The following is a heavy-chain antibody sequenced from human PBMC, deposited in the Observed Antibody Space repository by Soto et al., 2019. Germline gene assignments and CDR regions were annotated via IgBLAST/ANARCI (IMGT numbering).Heavy chain of an antibody. V-gene: IGHV4-34*03. CDR3: EQTHGDY. Sequence: PSETLSLTCAVYGGSCSGYYWRWIRQPPGKGLEWIGEINHRGSTNYSPSLKSGLTITKDTSKNQVVLTMTNMDPVDTATYYWEQTHGDYCGQGTPVTVSS. J-gene: IGHJ4*02. D-gene: IGHD1-1*01. CDR2: INHRGST. CDR1: GGSCSGYY.